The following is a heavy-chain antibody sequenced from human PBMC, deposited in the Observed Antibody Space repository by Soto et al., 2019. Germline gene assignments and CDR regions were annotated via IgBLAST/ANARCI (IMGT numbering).Heavy chain of an antibody. CDR2: IWYDGSNK. V-gene: IGHV3-33*01. J-gene: IGHJ4*02. Sequence: QVQLVESGGGVVQPGRSLRLSCAASGFTFSSYGMHWVRQAPGKGLEWVAVIWYDGSNKYYADSVKGRFTISRDNSKNTLYLQMNSLRAEDTAVYSCARDAPGYYYGSGSYLDYWGQGTLVTVSS. D-gene: IGHD3-10*01. CDR3: ARDAPGYYYGSGSYLDY. CDR1: GFTFSSYG.